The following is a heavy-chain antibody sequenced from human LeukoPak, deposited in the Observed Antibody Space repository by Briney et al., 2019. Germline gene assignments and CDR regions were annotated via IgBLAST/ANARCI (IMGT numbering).Heavy chain of an antibody. CDR2: ISGYNGNR. CDR3: ARAGSGSSRFFDY. CDR1: GYTFISYG. D-gene: IGHD3-10*01. V-gene: IGHV1-18*01. Sequence: GASVKVSCKASGYTFISYGISWVRQVPGQGLEWMGWISGYNGNRNYAQKFQGRVTMTTDTSTGTAHMELRSLRSDDTAVYYCARAGSGSSRFFDYWGQGTQVTVSS. J-gene: IGHJ4*02.